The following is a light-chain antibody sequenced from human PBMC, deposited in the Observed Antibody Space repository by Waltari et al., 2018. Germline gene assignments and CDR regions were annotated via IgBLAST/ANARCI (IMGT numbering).Light chain of an antibody. J-gene: IGLJ3*02. CDR2: AVS. V-gene: IGLV2-11*01. CDR3: CSYADRYTWV. Sequence: QSALTQPRSVSGSPGPSVTISCTGTSSDVGGYNYVSWYQQHPGHTPKLSIYAVSQRPSGVPDRFSGSKSVNTASLTISGLQAEDDADYYCCSYADRYTWVFGGGTKLTVL. CDR1: SSDVGGYNY.